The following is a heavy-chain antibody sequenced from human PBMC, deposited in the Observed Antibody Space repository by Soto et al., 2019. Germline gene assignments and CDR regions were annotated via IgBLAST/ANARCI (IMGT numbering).Heavy chain of an antibody. Sequence: SSETLSLTCAVSGGSISSGGYSWSWIRQPPGKGLEWIGYIYHSGGTYYNPSLKSRVTISVDRSKNQFSLKLSSVTAADTAVYYCARSDPYDSSGYDIWGQGTMLTVSS. CDR2: IYHSGGT. V-gene: IGHV4-30-2*01. CDR1: GGSISSGGYS. D-gene: IGHD3-22*01. CDR3: ARSDPYDSSGYDI. J-gene: IGHJ3*02.